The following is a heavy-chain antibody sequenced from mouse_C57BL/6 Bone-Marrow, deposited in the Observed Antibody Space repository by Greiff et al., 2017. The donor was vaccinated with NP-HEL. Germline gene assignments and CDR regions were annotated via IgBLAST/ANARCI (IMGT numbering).Heavy chain of an antibody. CDR3: ARSRYSNLAWFAY. CDR2: IDPSDSYT. V-gene: IGHV1-69*01. J-gene: IGHJ3*01. CDR1: GYTFTIYW. Sequence: VQLQQPGAELVMPGASVKLSCKASGYTFTIYWMHWVKQRPGQGLEWIGEIDPSDSYTNYNQKFKGKSTLTVDKSSSTAYMQLSSLTSEDSAVYYCARSRYSNLAWFAYWGQGTLVTVSA. D-gene: IGHD2-5*01.